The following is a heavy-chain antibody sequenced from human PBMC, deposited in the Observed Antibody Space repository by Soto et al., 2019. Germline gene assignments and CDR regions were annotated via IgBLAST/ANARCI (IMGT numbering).Heavy chain of an antibody. CDR3: ARDKITGLFDY. CDR1: CGSFSGYY. CDR2: INHSGST. Sequence: SETLSLTCAVYCGSFSGYYWTWIRQPPGTGLEWIGEINHSGSTNYNPSLKSRATISVDTSKNQFSLKLTSVTAADTAVYYCARDKITGLFDYWGQGTLVTVSS. D-gene: IGHD2-8*02. V-gene: IGHV4-34*01. J-gene: IGHJ4*02.